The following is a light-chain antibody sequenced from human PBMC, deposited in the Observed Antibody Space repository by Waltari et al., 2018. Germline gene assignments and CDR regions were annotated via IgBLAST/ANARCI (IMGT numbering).Light chain of an antibody. V-gene: IGKV3-15*01. Sequence: DIVMTQSLATLSVPPGERATLSCRASQGVNSDLAWYQQKPGLAPRLLIYGASTRATGIPARFSGSGSGTEFTLTISSLQSEDFAVYYCQQYNNGPVTFGGGTKVEIK. J-gene: IGKJ4*01. CDR2: GAS. CDR1: QGVNSD. CDR3: QQYNNGPVT.